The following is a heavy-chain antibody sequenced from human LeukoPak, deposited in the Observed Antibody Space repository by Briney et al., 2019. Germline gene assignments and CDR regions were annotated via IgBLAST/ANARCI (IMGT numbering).Heavy chain of an antibody. J-gene: IGHJ5*02. D-gene: IGHD6-19*01. Sequence: GESLKISCKGSGYSFTSYWIGWVRQMPGKGLEWMGIIYPGDSDTRYSPSFQGQVTISADKSISTAYLQWSSLKASDTAMYYCARHVSSPYSSGGGWFDPWGQGTLVTVSS. CDR2: IYPGDSDT. V-gene: IGHV5-51*01. CDR1: GYSFTSYW. CDR3: ARHVSSPYSSGGGWFDP.